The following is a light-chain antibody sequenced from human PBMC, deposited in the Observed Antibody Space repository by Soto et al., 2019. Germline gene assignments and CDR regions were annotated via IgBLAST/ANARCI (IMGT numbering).Light chain of an antibody. CDR1: SSNIGNNY. CDR2: NDD. J-gene: IGLJ1*01. Sequence: QSVLTQPPSVSAAPGQKVTISCSGSSSNIGNNYVSWYQQLPGTAPKLLIYNDDQRPSGVPGRFSGSKSGTSASLAISGLRSEDEADYFCAVWDETLIEVFGSGTKLTVL. CDR3: AVWDETLIEV. V-gene: IGLV1-47*02.